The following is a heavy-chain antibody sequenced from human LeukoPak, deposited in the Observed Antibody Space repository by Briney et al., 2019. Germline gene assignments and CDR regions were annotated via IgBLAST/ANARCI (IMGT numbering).Heavy chain of an antibody. Sequence: SVKVSRTASGGTFSRFTISWVRQAPGQGFEWMGGITPIFGTANFAQKFQGRVSITADESTSTAFMELSSLRSEDTAVYYCAREWGLESSGYYYAYWGQGTLVTVSS. J-gene: IGHJ4*02. V-gene: IGHV1-69*13. CDR3: AREWGLESSGYYYAY. D-gene: IGHD3-22*01. CDR1: GGTFSRFT. CDR2: ITPIFGTA.